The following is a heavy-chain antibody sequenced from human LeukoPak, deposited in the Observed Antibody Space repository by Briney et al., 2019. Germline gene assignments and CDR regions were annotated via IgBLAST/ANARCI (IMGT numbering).Heavy chain of an antibody. J-gene: IGHJ4*02. Sequence: PSETLSLTCTVSSGSISSGSYYWSWIRQPAGRGLEWIGRIYISGSTNYSPSLKSRVTISVDTSKNQFSLKLSSVTAADTAVYYCARVPGWELLDYFDYWGQGTLVTVSS. V-gene: IGHV4-61*02. CDR3: ARVPGWELLDYFDY. CDR1: SGSISSGSYY. CDR2: IYISGST. D-gene: IGHD1-26*01.